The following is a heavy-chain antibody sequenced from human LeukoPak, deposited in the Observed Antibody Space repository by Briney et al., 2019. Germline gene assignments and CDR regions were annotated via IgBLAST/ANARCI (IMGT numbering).Heavy chain of an antibody. CDR2: ISAYNGNT. CDR1: GGTSNSHA. D-gene: IGHD3-16*01. J-gene: IGHJ4*02. V-gene: IGHV1-18*01. Sequence: ASVKVSCKASGGTSNSHAISWVRQAPGQGLEWMGWISAYNGNTSYAQKLQGRVTMTTDTSTSTAYMELRSLRSDDTAVYYCARDLGRLGYDYWGQGTLVTVSS. CDR3: ARDLGRLGYDY.